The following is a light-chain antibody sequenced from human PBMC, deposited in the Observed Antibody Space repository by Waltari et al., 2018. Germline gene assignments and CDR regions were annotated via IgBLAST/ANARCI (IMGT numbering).Light chain of an antibody. CDR3: AAWDDSLNGL. CDR1: SSNIGTNA. V-gene: IGLV1-44*01. J-gene: IGLJ3*02. Sequence: QSVLTQPPSASGTPGQTVTISCSGSSSNIGTNAVHWYQQLPGTAPRLLIFNNDHRLSGVPDRFSASKSGTSASLAISGLQSEDEADYYCAAWDDSLNGLFGGGTKLTVL. CDR2: NND.